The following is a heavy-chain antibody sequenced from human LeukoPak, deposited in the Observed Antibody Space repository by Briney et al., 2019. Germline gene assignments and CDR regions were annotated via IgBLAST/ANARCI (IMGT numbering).Heavy chain of an antibody. CDR3: AGRQGYYYYGMDV. V-gene: IGHV4-59*01. J-gene: IGHJ6*02. CDR1: GGSISSCY. Sequence: SETLSLTCTVSGGSISSCYWSWIRQPPGKGLEWIGYIYYSGSTNYNPSLKSRVTISVDTSKNQFSLKLSSVTAADTAVYYCAGRQGYYYYGMDVWGQGTTVTVSS. CDR2: IYYSGST.